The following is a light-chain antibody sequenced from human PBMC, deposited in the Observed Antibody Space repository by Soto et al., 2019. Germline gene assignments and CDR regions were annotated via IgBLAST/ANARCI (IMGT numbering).Light chain of an antibody. CDR2: EVS. Sequence: QSALTQPASVSGSTGRSITISCTGTSSDVGSYNLVSWYQQHPGKAPKLMIYEVSKRPSGVSNRFSGSKSGNTASLTISGLQAEDEADYYCCSYAGSYYVFGTGTKVTVL. CDR3: CSYAGSYYV. J-gene: IGLJ1*01. CDR1: SSDVGSYNL. V-gene: IGLV2-23*02.